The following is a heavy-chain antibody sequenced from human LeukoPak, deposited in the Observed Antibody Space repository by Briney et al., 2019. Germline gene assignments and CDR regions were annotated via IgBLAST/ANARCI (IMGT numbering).Heavy chain of an antibody. CDR2: INPNSGGT. V-gene: IGHV1-2*02. CDR3: ARTRGYSYGYAHGY. J-gene: IGHJ4*02. CDR1: GYTFTGYY. D-gene: IGHD5-18*01. Sequence: VASVKVSCKASGYTFTGYYIHWVRQAPGQGLEWMGWINPNSGGTNYAQKFQGRVTMTRDTSISTAYMELSRLRSDDTAVYYCARTRGYSYGYAHGYWGQGTLLTVSS.